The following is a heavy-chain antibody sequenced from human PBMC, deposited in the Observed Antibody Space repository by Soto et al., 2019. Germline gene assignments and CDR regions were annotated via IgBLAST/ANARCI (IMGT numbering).Heavy chain of an antibody. CDR1: GYTFTNQD. CDR3: ARGVDAGVDY. D-gene: IGHD7-27*01. Sequence: ASVKVSSKASGYTFTNQDINWMRQATGQGLEWMGWVSPKRGNTRYAQKFQGRVTMTWDTSLGTVYMELSSLSSEDTAVYYCARGVDAGVDYWGQGTLVTVSS. CDR2: VSPKRGNT. J-gene: IGHJ4*02. V-gene: IGHV1-8*01.